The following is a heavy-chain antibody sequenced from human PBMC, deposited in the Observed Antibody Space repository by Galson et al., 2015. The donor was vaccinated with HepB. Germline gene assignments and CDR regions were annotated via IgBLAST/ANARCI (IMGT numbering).Heavy chain of an antibody. Sequence: SLRLSCAASGFTFSSYGMHWVRQAPGKGLEWVAVISYDGSNKYYADSVKGRFTISRDNSKNTLYLQMNSLRAEDTAVYYCAKENIPSDWYFDLWGRGTLVTVSS. J-gene: IGHJ2*01. CDR1: GFTFSSYG. CDR2: ISYDGSNK. CDR3: AKENIPSDWYFDL. V-gene: IGHV3-30*18. D-gene: IGHD2-2*01.